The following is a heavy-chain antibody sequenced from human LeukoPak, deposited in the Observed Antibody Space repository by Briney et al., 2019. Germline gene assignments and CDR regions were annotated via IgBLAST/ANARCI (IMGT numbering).Heavy chain of an antibody. CDR3: ARVWELSVDH. D-gene: IGHD1-26*01. J-gene: IGHJ4*02. Sequence: GGSLRLSCAASGFTVSTDHMSWVRQAPGQGLEWVAISYSEEWVAISYSGGTNQYAESVKGRFTISRDNSRNTLSLQMKSLRAEDTAFYYCARVWELSVDHWGQGTLVTVSS. CDR2: SYSEEWVAISYSGGTN. V-gene: IGHV3-53*01. CDR1: GFTVSTDH.